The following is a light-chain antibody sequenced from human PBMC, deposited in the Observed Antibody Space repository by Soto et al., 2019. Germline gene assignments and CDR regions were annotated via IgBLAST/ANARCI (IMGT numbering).Light chain of an antibody. Sequence: DIQMTQSPSSLSASVGDRVTITCRASQGISTYLAWYQQKPGKVPKLLIYAASTLQSGVPSRFSGSGSGTDFTLTISSLQPEDVATYYCQKYNSAPQPFGQGTKVEIK. CDR3: QKYNSAPQP. CDR1: QGISTY. V-gene: IGKV1-27*01. CDR2: AAS. J-gene: IGKJ1*01.